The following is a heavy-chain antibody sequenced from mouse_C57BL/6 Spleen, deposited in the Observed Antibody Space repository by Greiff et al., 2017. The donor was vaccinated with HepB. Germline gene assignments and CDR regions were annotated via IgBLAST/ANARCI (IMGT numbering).Heavy chain of an antibody. CDR1: GFTFSDAW. CDR2: IRNKANNHAT. CDR3: TRQPRWLLHFDY. J-gene: IGHJ2*01. V-gene: IGHV6-6*01. D-gene: IGHD2-3*01. Sequence: EVMLVESGGGLVQPGGSMKLSCAASGFTFSDAWMDWVRQSPEKGLEWVAEIRNKANNHATYYAESVKGRFTISRDDSKSSVYLQMNSLRAEDTGIYYCTRQPRWLLHFDYWGQGTTLTVSS.